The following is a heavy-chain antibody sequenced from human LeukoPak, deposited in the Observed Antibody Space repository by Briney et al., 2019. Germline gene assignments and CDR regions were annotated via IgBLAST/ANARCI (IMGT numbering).Heavy chain of an antibody. J-gene: IGHJ4*02. CDR3: ARLREIPVFGVVTKSTSYFDY. Sequence: GGSLRLSCGASGFTLSSYWMAWVRQAPGKGLGWVANIKQDGSERYYVDSVKGRVTISRDNAKNPLYLQMNSLRAEDTAVYYCARLREIPVFGVVTKSTSYFDYWGQGTLVTVSS. CDR1: GFTLSSYW. D-gene: IGHD3-3*01. CDR2: IKQDGSER. V-gene: IGHV3-7*01.